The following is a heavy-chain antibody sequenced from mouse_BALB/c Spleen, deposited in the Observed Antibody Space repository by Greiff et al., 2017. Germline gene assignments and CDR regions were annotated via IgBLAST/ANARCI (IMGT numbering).Heavy chain of an antibody. CDR1: GYSFTGYT. J-gene: IGHJ4*01. CDR2: INPYNGGT. CDR3: ARSGDGYYDYAMDY. Sequence: VQLKESGPELVKPGASMKISCKASGYSFTGYTMNWVKQSHGKNLEWIGLINPYNGGTSYNQKFKGKATLTVDKSSSTAYMELLSLTSEDSAVYYGARSGDGYYDYAMDYWGQGTSVTVSS. V-gene: IGHV1-18*01. D-gene: IGHD2-3*01.